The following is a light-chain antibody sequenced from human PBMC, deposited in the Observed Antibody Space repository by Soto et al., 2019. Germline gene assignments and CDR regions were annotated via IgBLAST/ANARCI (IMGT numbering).Light chain of an antibody. CDR1: QSVSSY. CDR3: QQRSNWPRT. Sequence: EIVLTQSPATLFLSPGERATLSFRASQSVSSYLAWYQQKPGQAPRLLIYDASNRATGIPARFSGSGSGTDFTLTISSLEPEDFAVYYCQQRSNWPRTFGPGTKVDIK. CDR2: DAS. J-gene: IGKJ3*01. V-gene: IGKV3-11*01.